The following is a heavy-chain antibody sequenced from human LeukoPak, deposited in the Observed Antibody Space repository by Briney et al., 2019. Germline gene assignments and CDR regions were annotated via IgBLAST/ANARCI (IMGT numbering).Heavy chain of an antibody. Sequence: GGSLRLSCAASKFTFSSYGMHWVRQAPGKGLVWVSRINSDGSSTSYADSVKGRFTISRDNAKNTLDLQMNSLRAEDTAVYYCAKEGAGAYYYMDVWGKGTTVTVS. D-gene: IGHD1-26*01. CDR2: INSDGSST. CDR3: AKEGAGAYYYMDV. V-gene: IGHV3-74*01. CDR1: KFTFSSYG. J-gene: IGHJ6*03.